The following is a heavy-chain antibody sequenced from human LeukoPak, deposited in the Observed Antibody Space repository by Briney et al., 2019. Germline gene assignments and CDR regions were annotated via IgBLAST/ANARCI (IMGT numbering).Heavy chain of an antibody. CDR3: ARRTIFGVGDWFDP. V-gene: IGHV5-51*01. Sequence: GESLQISCKGSGSIFTSYWIGWVRQLPGKGLEWMGIIYPGDSDTRYSPSFQGQVTISADKSISTAYLQWSSLKASDTAMYYCARRTIFGVGDWFDPWGQGTLVTVSS. CDR1: GSIFTSYW. CDR2: IYPGDSDT. D-gene: IGHD3-3*01. J-gene: IGHJ5*02.